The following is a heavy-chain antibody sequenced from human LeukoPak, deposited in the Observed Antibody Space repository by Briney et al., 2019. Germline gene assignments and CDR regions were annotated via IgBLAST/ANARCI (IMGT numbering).Heavy chain of an antibody. Sequence: SETLSLTCTVSGDSMTRGGYYWSWFRQHPGKGLEWIGFIYHSGTTFYNPSLEGRAAISVDTSQNQFSLKLTSVTAADTAVYYCARAVDYRNYFDYWGQGTLVTVSS. V-gene: IGHV4-31*03. CDR2: IYHSGTT. J-gene: IGHJ4*02. CDR1: GDSMTRGGYY. CDR3: ARAVDYRNYFDY. D-gene: IGHD4-11*01.